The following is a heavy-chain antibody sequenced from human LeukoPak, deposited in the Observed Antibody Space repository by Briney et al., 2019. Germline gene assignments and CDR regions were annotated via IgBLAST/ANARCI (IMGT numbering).Heavy chain of an antibody. CDR1: GFTFSSYG. V-gene: IGHV3-30*02. CDR3: AKDTPPPKAGLAP. J-gene: IGHJ5*02. Sequence: GGSLRLSCAASGFTFSSYGMHWVRQAPGKGLEWVAFIRYDGSNKYYADSVKGRFTISRDNSKNTLYLQMNSLRAEDTAVYYCAKDTPPPKAGLAPWGQGTLVTVPS. D-gene: IGHD6-25*01. CDR2: IRYDGSNK.